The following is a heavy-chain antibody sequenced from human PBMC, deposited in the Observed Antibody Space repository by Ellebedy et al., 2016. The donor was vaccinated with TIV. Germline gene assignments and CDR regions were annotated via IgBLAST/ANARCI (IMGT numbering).Heavy chain of an antibody. V-gene: IGHV1-2*02. J-gene: IGHJ6*02. CDR2: INPNNGGT. CDR3: AREAPGSGGNCCYYGMDV. CDR1: GYTFAGYY. Sequence: AASVKVSCKSSGYTFAGYYIHWVRQAPGQGLEWLGWINPNNGGTHFAQRFQGRVTLTRDTSISTTYMELSSLRSDDSAVYYCAREAPGSGGNCCYYGMDVWGQGTTVTVSS. D-gene: IGHD2-15*01.